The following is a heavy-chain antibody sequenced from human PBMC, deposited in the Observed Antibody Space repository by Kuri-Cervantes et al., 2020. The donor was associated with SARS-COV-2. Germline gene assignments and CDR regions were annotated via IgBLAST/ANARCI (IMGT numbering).Heavy chain of an antibody. V-gene: IGHV3-21*06. CDR2: ISSSSSHI. J-gene: IGHJ4*02. Sequence: GGSLRLSCAASGFTFSNAWMNWVRQAPGKGLEWVSSISSSSSHIYYADSVKGRFTSSRDNAKNSLYLQMNSLRAEDTAVYYCGRRGYDFWSGFPDYWGQGTLVTVSS. CDR3: GRRGYDFWSGFPDY. CDR1: GFTFSNAW. D-gene: IGHD3-3*01.